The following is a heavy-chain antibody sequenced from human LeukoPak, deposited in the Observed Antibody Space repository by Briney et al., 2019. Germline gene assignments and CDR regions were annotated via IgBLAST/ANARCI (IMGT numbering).Heavy chain of an antibody. Sequence: GASVKVSCKASGGTFSSYAISWVRQAPGQGLEWMGGIIPIFGTANYAQKFQGRVTITADESTSTAYMELSSLRSEDTAVYYCARVAGSGSPFDYWGQGTLVTVSS. CDR3: ARVAGSGSPFDY. CDR2: IIPIFGTA. CDR1: GGTFSSYA. J-gene: IGHJ4*02. D-gene: IGHD3-10*01. V-gene: IGHV1-69*01.